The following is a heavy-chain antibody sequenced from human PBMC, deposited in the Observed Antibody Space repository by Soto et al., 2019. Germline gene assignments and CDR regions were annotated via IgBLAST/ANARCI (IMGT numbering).Heavy chain of an antibody. CDR2: LSDRT. CDR3: ARSLGPSRYFFDH. Sequence: EVQLLDSGGHLVQPGGSLRLSCAASGFTISNYAMSWVRQAPGKGLEWVSTLSDRTYYTDSVRSRFTIARDTSENTLYLQMNSLGVEDTAVYYCARSLGPSRYFFDHLVQGTLVTVSS. J-gene: IGHJ4*02. V-gene: IGHV3-23*01. CDR1: GFTISNYA. D-gene: IGHD3-16*01.